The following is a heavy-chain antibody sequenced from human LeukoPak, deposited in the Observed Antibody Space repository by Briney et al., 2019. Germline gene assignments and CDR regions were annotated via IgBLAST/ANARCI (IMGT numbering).Heavy chain of an antibody. V-gene: IGHV3-72*01. Sequence: GGSVRLSCAASGFTFSDHYMEWVRQAPGKGREWVGRTRNKANSYTTEYPASVKGRFTISRDDSKNSLYLQMNSLKPEDAAVYYCARGNSSGYYYHYYMDVWGKGTTVTVSS. CDR1: GFTFSDHY. CDR2: TRNKANSYTT. CDR3: ARGNSSGYYYHYYMDV. D-gene: IGHD3-22*01. J-gene: IGHJ6*03.